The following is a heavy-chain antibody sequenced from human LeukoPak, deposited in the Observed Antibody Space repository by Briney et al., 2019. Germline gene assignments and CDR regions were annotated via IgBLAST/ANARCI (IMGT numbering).Heavy chain of an antibody. V-gene: IGHV4-34*01. D-gene: IGHD3-22*01. CDR1: GGSFSGYY. CDR2: INHSGST. J-gene: IGHJ4*02. Sequence: SETLSLTCAVYGGSFSGYYWSWIRQPPGKGLEWIGEINHSGSTNYNPSLKSRVTISVDTSKNQFSLKLSSVTAADTAVYYCARGRDYYDSSGYYYVFDYWGQGTLVTVSS. CDR3: ARGRDYYDSSGYYYVFDY.